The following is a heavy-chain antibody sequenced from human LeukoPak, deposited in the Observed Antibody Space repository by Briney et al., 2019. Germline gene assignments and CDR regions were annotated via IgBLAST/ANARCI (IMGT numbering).Heavy chain of an antibody. J-gene: IGHJ4*02. V-gene: IGHV3-53*01. Sequence: GGSLRLSCAASGFTFSNYWMTWVRQAPGKGLEWVSFIYSDNTHYSDSVKGRFTISRDNSKNTLYLQMNSLRAEDTAVYYCARRAGAYSHPYDYWGQGTLVTVSS. CDR2: IYSDNT. D-gene: IGHD4/OR15-4a*01. CDR3: ARRAGAYSHPYDY. CDR1: GFTFSNYW.